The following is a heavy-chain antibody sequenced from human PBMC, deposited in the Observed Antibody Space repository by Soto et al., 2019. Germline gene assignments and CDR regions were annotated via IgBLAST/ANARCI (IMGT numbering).Heavy chain of an antibody. CDR1: GKPFSTYA. J-gene: IGHJ5*02. V-gene: IGHV1-3*01. CDR3: AREIWGSHHPGDS. D-gene: IGHD3-16*02. Sequence: QVQVVQSGAEVREPGASVKVSCRTSGKPFSTYAIHWIRQAPGQGLEWMGWINADNGGSKCSQKFQDRVAISRDTSASTVYMELSSLRSEDTAVYYCAREIWGSHHPGDSWGQGTLVTVSS. CDR2: INADNGGS.